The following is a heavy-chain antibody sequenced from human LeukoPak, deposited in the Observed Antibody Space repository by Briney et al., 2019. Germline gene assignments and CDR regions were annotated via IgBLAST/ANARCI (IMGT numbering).Heavy chain of an antibody. CDR3: ARGGLLTYYFDY. CDR1: GGSFSGYY. D-gene: IGHD5-18*01. Sequence: SETLSLTYAVYGGSFSGYYWSWIRQPPGKGLEWIGEINHSGSTNYNPSLKSRVTISVDTSKNQFSLKLSSVTAADTAVYYCARGGLLTYYFDYWGQGTLVTVSS. V-gene: IGHV4-34*01. CDR2: INHSGST. J-gene: IGHJ4*02.